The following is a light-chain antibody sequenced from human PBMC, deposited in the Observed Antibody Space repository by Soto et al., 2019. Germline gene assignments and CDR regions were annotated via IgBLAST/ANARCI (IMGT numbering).Light chain of an antibody. J-gene: IGKJ1*01. V-gene: IGKV3-20*01. Sequence: VLSQSPGRLSLSPGERATLSCRASQSVPSTYFAWYQQKSGQPPRLLISGTSNRATGIPDRFSGSGSGTDFTLTISRLEPEDFAVYHCQQYGSSPTTFGQGTKVDIE. CDR3: QQYGSSPTT. CDR2: GTS. CDR1: QSVPSTY.